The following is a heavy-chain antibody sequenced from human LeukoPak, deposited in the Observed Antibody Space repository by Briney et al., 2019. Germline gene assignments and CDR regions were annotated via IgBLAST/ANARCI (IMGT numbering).Heavy chain of an antibody. D-gene: IGHD1-26*01. CDR3: ARVIVTATHVPDAFDL. Sequence: PSETLSLTCAISGYSISAGYFWGWIRQSPVKGLEWIGSVHHTGSDYYNPSLKSRVTIAIDTSKNHFSLNLTSVTAADTAVFFCARVIVTATHVPDAFDLWGKGILVTVSS. V-gene: IGHV4-38-2*01. J-gene: IGHJ3*01. CDR2: VHHTGSD. CDR1: GYSISAGYF.